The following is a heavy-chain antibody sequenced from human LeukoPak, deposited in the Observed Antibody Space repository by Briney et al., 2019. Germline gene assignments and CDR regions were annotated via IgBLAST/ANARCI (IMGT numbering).Heavy chain of an antibody. D-gene: IGHD3-22*01. CDR2: IYSGGST. CDR1: GFTVSSNY. J-gene: IGHJ4*02. CDR3: ARKSYYYDSSGYSDGYWD. V-gene: IGHV3-53*01. Sequence: GGSLRLSCAASGFTVSSNYMSWVRQAPGKGLEWVSVIYSGGSTYYADSVKGRFTISRDNSKNTLHLQMNSLRAEDTAVYYCARKSYYYDSSGYSDGYWDWGQGTLVTVSS.